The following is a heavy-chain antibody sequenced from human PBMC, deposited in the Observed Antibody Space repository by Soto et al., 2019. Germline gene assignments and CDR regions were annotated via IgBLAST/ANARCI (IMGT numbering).Heavy chain of an antibody. J-gene: IGHJ4*02. D-gene: IGHD3-3*01. CDR1: GGSFSGYY. CDR2: INHSGST. Sequence: PSETLSLTCAVYGGSFSGYYWSWIRQPPGKGLEWIGEINHSGSTSYNPSLKSRVTISVDTSKNQFSLTLRSVTAADTAVYYCARGRVTIFGVVIILGYWWFDYWGKGTLVTVSS. V-gene: IGHV4-34*01. CDR3: ARGRVTIFGVVIILGYWWFDY.